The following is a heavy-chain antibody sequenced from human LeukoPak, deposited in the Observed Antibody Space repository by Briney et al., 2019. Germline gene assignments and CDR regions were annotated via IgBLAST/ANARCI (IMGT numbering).Heavy chain of an antibody. CDR2: ISSSSSYI. J-gene: IGHJ4*02. Sequence: PGGSLRLSCAASGFTFSSYSMNWVRQAPGKGLEWVSSISSSSSYIYYADSVKGRFTISRDNAKNSLYLQMNSLRAEDTAVYYCARDLGDLYGDYSYWGQGTLVTVSS. V-gene: IGHV3-21*01. CDR3: ARDLGDLYGDYSY. D-gene: IGHD4-17*01. CDR1: GFTFSSYS.